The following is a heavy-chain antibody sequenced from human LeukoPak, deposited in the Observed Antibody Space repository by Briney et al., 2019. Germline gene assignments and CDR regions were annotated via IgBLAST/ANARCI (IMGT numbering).Heavy chain of an antibody. V-gene: IGHV4-38-2*02. CDR1: GFSISKGLY. J-gene: IGHJ1*01. D-gene: IGHD1-26*01. Sequence: PSETLSLTCTVAGFSISKGLYWGWVRQPPGKGLEFIATIYHDGTSHYNPSLESRATISVDTSRNQFSLNLASVTAADTAVYYCARDVSWDESFQRWGQGTLVTVSS. CDR3: ARDVSWDESFQR. CDR2: IYHDGTS.